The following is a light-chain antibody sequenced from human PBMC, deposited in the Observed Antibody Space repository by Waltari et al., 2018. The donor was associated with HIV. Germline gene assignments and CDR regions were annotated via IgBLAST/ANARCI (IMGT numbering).Light chain of an antibody. V-gene: IGLV3-1*01. CDR3: RAWDSSTVV. J-gene: IGLJ2*01. CDR1: KLGDKY. Sequence: SYELTQPPSVSVSPGQTASITCSGDKLGDKYACWYQQKPGQSPVLLLYADSRRPSGIPGRFSGSKSGNTATLTIRATQAMDEADYYCRAWDSSTVVFGGGTKLTVL. CDR2: ADS.